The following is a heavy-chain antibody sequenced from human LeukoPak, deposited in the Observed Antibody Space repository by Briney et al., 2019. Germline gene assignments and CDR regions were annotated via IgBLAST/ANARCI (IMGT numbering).Heavy chain of an antibody. J-gene: IGHJ4*02. D-gene: IGHD6-6*01. V-gene: IGHV4-59*12. CDR3: ARGPQLGLDY. CDR1: GGSISSYY. CDR2: IYYSGST. Sequence: PSETLSLTCTVSGGSISSYYWSWIRQPPGKGLEWIGYIYYSGSTNYNPSLKSRVTISVDTSKNQFSLKLSSVTAADTAVYYCARGPQLGLDYWGQGTLVAVSS.